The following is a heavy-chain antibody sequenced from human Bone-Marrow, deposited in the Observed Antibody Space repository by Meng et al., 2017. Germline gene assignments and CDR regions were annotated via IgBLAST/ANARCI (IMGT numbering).Heavy chain of an antibody. CDR3: ARDDDRYYDSSGYQLDY. CDR2: ISSSGSTI. CDR1: GFTFSDYY. Sequence: GESLKISCAASGFTFSDYYMSWIRQAPGKGLEWVSYISSSGSTIYYADSVKGRFTISRDNAKNSLYLQMNSLRAEDTAVYYCARDDDRYYDSSGYQLDYWGQGTLVTVFS. J-gene: IGHJ4*02. D-gene: IGHD3-22*01. V-gene: IGHV3-11*01.